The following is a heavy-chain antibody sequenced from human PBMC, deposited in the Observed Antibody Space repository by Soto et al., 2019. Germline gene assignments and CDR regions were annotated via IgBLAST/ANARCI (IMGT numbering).Heavy chain of an antibody. J-gene: IGHJ6*03. V-gene: IGHV4-59*08. Sequence: PSETLSLTCTVSGGSISSYYWSWIRQPPGKGLEWIGYIYYSGSTNYNPSLKSRVTISVDTYKNQFSLKLSSVTAADTAVYYCASLSGYYYYLDVWGKGTTVTVSS. CDR3: ASLSGYYYYLDV. CDR1: GGSISSYY. D-gene: IGHD3-10*01. CDR2: IYYSGST.